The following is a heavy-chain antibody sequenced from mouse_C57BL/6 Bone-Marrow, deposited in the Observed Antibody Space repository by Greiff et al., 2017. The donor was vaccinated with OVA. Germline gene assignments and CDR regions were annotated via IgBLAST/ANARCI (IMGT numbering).Heavy chain of an antibody. CDR1: GYTFTSYW. D-gene: IGHD4-1*01. Sequence: QVQLQQPGAELVKPGASVKLSCKASGYTFTSYWMQWVKQRPGQGLEWIGEIDPSDSYTNYNRKFKGKATLTVDTSSSTAYMQLSSLTSEDSAVYYCARYWDPSFDYWGQGTTLTVSS. V-gene: IGHV1-50*01. CDR2: IDPSDSYT. J-gene: IGHJ2*01. CDR3: ARYWDPSFDY.